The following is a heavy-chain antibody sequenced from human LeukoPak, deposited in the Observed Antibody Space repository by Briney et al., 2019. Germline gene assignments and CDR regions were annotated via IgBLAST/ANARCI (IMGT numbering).Heavy chain of an antibody. D-gene: IGHD4-11*01. Sequence: GASVKVSCKASGGTFSSSAISWVRQAPGQGLEWMGGIIPIFGTANYAQKFQGRVTITTDESTSTAYMELSSLRSEDTAVYYCARNDYSNYDYYYYYMDVWGKGTTVTVSS. CDR2: IIPIFGTA. J-gene: IGHJ6*03. V-gene: IGHV1-69*05. CDR1: GGTFSSSA. CDR3: ARNDYSNYDYYYYYMDV.